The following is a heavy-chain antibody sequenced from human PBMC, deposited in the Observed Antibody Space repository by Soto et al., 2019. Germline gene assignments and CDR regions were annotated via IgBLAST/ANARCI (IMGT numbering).Heavy chain of an antibody. Sequence: GGSLRLSCAASGFTFSSYSMNWVRQAPGKGLEWVSYISSSSSTIYYVDSVKGRFTISRDNAKNSLYLQMNSLRAEDTAVYYCAREAPTSGSGAFDVWGQGTMVTVSS. CDR2: ISSSSSTI. J-gene: IGHJ3*01. CDR3: AREAPTSGSGAFDV. D-gene: IGHD3-10*01. V-gene: IGHV3-48*04. CDR1: GFTFSSYS.